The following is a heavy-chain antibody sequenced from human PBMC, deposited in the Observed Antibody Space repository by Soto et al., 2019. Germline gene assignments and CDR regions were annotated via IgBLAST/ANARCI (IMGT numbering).Heavy chain of an antibody. Sequence: PSETLSLTCTVSGGSISSYYWSWIRQPPGKGLEWIGYIYYSGSTNYNPSLKSRVTISVDTSKNQFSLKLSSVTAADTAVYYCARHVGLTVTTDRYYFDYWGQGTLVTVSS. D-gene: IGHD4-17*01. CDR2: IYYSGST. CDR1: GGSISSYY. CDR3: ARHVGLTVTTDRYYFDY. J-gene: IGHJ4*02. V-gene: IGHV4-59*08.